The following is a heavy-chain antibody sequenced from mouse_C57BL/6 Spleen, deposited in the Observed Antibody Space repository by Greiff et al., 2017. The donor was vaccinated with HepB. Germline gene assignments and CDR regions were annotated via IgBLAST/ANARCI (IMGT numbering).Heavy chain of an antibody. D-gene: IGHD1-1*01. V-gene: IGHV1-55*01. Sequence: QVQLQQPGAELVKPGASVKMSCKASGYTFTSYWITWVKQRPGQGLEWIGDIYPGSGSTNYNEKFKSKATLTVDTSSSTAYMQLSSLTSEDSAVYYCARSWPYYYGSSYYAMDYWGQGTSVTVSS. CDR2: IYPGSGST. CDR1: GYTFTSYW. J-gene: IGHJ4*01. CDR3: ARSWPYYYGSSYYAMDY.